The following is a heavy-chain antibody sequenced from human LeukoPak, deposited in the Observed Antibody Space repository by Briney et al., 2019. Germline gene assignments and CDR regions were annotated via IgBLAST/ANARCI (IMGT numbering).Heavy chain of an antibody. J-gene: IGHJ6*02. CDR2: IYPGDSDT. D-gene: IGHD3-22*01. Sequence: GESLKVSCKGSGYSFTSYWIGWVRQMPGKGLEWMGIIYPGDSDTRYSPSFQGQVTISADKSISTAYLQWSSLKASDTAMYYCARLSSDYYDSSGYRAYYYYYGMDVWGQGATVTVSS. CDR3: ARLSSDYYDSSGYRAYYYYYGMDV. V-gene: IGHV5-51*01. CDR1: GYSFTSYW.